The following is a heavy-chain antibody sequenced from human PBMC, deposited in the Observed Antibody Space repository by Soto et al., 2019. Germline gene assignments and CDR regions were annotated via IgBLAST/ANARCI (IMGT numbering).Heavy chain of an antibody. Sequence: GGSLRLSCAASGFTFSSYCIHWVRQAPGKGLEWVAVIWYDGSNKYYADSVKGRFTISRDNSKNTLYLQMNSLRAEDTAVYYCARDPGYCSGGSCYHDAFDIWGQGTMVPVSS. J-gene: IGHJ3*02. CDR2: IWYDGSNK. CDR3: ARDPGYCSGGSCYHDAFDI. V-gene: IGHV3-33*01. CDR1: GFTFSSYC. D-gene: IGHD2-15*01.